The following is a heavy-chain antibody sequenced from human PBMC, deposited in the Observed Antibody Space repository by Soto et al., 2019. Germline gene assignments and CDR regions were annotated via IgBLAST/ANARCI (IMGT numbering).Heavy chain of an antibody. CDR2: ITSDGSST. D-gene: IGHD3-3*01. CDR1: ASTLSRYW. V-gene: IGHV3-74*01. Sequence: EGYLRLPCAASASTLSRYWMHWVRQAPGKGLVWVSRITSDGSSTSYADSVKGRFTISRDNAKNTLYLQMNSLRAEDTAVYYCASESGYDFWSGYSYWFDPCAQGT. J-gene: IGHJ5*02. CDR3: ASESGYDFWSGYSYWFDP.